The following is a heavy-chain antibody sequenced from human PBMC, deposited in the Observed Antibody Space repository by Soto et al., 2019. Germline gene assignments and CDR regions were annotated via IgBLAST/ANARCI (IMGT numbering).Heavy chain of an antibody. J-gene: IGHJ6*02. CDR2: INHSGST. V-gene: IGHV4-34*01. CDR1: GGSFSGYY. Sequence: SETLSLTCAVYGGSFSGYYWSWIRQPPGKGLEWIGEINHSGSTNYNPSLKSRVTISVDTSKNQFSLKLSSVTAADTAVYYCARTRGLRHHYYYGMDVWGQGTTVTVSS. D-gene: IGHD2-8*02. CDR3: ARTRGLRHHYYYGMDV.